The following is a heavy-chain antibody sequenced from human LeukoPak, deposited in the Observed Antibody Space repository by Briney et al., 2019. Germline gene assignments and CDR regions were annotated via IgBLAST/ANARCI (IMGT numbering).Heavy chain of an antibody. J-gene: IGHJ4*02. CDR3: AKSLLDILTHFDY. CDR2: ISDSGDTT. V-gene: IGHV3-23*01. D-gene: IGHD3-9*01. Sequence: GGSLRLSCAGSGFSFSTYAMNWVRQAPGKGLEWVSGISDSGDTTNYADSVKGRFTISRDNSKDTLYLQMSGLRVEDTAIYYCAKSLLDILTHFDYWGQGNLVTVSP. CDR1: GFSFSTYA.